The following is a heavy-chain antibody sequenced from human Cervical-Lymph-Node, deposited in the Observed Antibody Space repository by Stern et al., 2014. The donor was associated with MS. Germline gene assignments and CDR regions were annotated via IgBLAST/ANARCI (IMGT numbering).Heavy chain of an antibody. CDR2: LYGDDDE. Sequence: QVTLRESGPTLVKPTQTLTLTCTFSGFSLSTSGVGVGWIRQPPGEALEWLALLYGDDDERYSPSLKSRLTITKDTSKNQVVLTMTNMDPVDTATYYCARRLVGTAAGKHAFDIWGQGTMVTVSS. CDR3: ARRLVGTAAGKHAFDI. V-gene: IGHV2-5*02. CDR1: GFSLSTSGVG. J-gene: IGHJ3*02. D-gene: IGHD6-13*01.